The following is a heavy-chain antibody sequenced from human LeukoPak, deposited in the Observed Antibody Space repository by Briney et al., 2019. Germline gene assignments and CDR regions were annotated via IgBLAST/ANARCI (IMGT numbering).Heavy chain of an antibody. D-gene: IGHD2/OR15-2a*01. J-gene: IGHJ4*02. CDR2: INHSGST. CDR3: ARKPKKTLAGGV. CDR1: GGSFSGYY. V-gene: IGHV4-34*01. Sequence: SETLSLTCAVYGGSFSGYYWSWIRQPPGKGLEWIGEINHSGSTNYNPSLKSRVTISVDTSKNQFSLKLSSVTAADTAIYYCARKPKKTLAGGVWGQGTLVTVSS.